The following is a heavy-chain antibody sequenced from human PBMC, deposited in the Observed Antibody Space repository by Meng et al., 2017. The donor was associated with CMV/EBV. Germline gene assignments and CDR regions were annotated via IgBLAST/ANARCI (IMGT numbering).Heavy chain of an antibody. D-gene: IGHD3-22*01. CDR2: RKQDGSEK. J-gene: IGHJ2*01. Sequence: GGSLRLSCAASGFTFSNYWMSWVRQAPGKGLEWVANRKQDGSEKYYGDSVKGRFTISRDNAKNSLYLQMNSLRAEDTAVYYCAREAITMIVVAYWYFDLWGRGTLVTVSS. CDR1: GFTFSNYW. CDR3: AREAITMIVVAYWYFDL. V-gene: IGHV3-7*01.